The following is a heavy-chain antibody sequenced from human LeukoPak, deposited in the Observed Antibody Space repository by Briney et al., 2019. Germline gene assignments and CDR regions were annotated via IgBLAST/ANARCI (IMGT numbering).Heavy chain of an antibody. CDR1: GGSISSGGYS. CDR3: ARLHSSGYFWFDP. CDR2: IYYSGST. D-gene: IGHD3-22*01. Sequence: PSETLSLTCAVSGGSISSGGYSWSWIRQPPGKGLEWIGYIYYSGSTYYNPSLKSRVTISVDTSKNQFSLKLSSVTAADTAVYYCARLHSSGYFWFDPWGQGTLVTVSS. V-gene: IGHV4-31*11. J-gene: IGHJ5*02.